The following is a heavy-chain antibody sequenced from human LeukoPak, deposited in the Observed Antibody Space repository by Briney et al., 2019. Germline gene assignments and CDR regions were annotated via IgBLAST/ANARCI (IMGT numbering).Heavy chain of an antibody. CDR2: IYTRGST. V-gene: IGHV4-61*02. D-gene: IGHD3-3*01. Sequence: SQTLSLTCTVSGGSISSGSYHWSWIRQPAGMGWEGIGRIYTRGSTNHNPSLKRRVTISADTTKNPCSLKLSSVTAADTAVYYCARSPFWSGYYNIQPFDYWGQGTLVTVSS. J-gene: IGHJ4*02. CDR3: ARSPFWSGYYNIQPFDY. CDR1: GGSISSGSYH.